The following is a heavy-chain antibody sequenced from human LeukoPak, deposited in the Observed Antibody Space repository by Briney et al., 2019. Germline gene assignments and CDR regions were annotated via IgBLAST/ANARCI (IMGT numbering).Heavy chain of an antibody. J-gene: IGHJ4*02. CDR1: GFTFSDYY. CDR3: ARAYGYYYDSSGYFGY. D-gene: IGHD3-22*01. V-gene: IGHV3-11*04. Sequence: SGGSLRLSCAASGFTFSDYYMSRIRQAPGKGLEWVSYISSSGSTIYYADSVKGRFTISRDNAKNSLYLQMNSLRAEDTAVYYCARAYGYYYDSSGYFGYWGRGTLVTVSS. CDR2: ISSSGSTI.